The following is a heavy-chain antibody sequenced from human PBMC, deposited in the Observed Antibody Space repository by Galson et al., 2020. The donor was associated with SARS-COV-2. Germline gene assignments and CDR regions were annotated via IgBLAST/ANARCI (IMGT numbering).Heavy chain of an antibody. CDR3: ARDLAVGATELDY. V-gene: IGHV3-33*01. CDR1: GFTFSSYG. CDR2: IWYDGSNK. Sequence: GESLKISCAASGFTFSSYGMHWVRQAPGKGLEWVAVIWYDGSNKYYADSVKGRFTISRDNSKNTLYLQMNSLRAEDTAVYYCARDLAVGATELDYWGQGTLVTVPS. J-gene: IGHJ4*02. D-gene: IGHD1-26*01.